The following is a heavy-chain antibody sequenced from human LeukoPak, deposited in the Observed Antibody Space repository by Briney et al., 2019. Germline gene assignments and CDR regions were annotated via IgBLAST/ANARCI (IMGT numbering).Heavy chain of an antibody. CDR1: GYTFTNYG. CDR3: ARDPAITMIVVVKSVDAFDI. V-gene: IGHV1-18*01. J-gene: IGHJ3*02. CDR2: ISAYNGNT. Sequence: GASVKVSCKASGYTFTNYGISWVRQAPGQGLEWMGWISAYNGNTNYAQKLQGRVTMTTDTSTSTAYMELRSLRSDDTAVYYCARDPAITMIVVVKSVDAFDIWGQGTMVTVSS. D-gene: IGHD3-22*01.